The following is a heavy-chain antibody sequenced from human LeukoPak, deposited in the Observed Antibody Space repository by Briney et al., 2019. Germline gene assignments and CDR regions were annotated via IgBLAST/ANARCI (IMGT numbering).Heavy chain of an antibody. CDR3: AASITMFDY. V-gene: IGHV3-7*02. J-gene: IGHJ4*02. Sequence: GGSLRLSCVASGFTFSRYWMSWVSQAPGKGLEWVANIKEDGTVKCYVESVKGRFTISRDNAKNSLYLQMNSLRVEDTAVYYCAASITMFDYWGQGALVTVSS. D-gene: IGHD3-10*01. CDR1: GFTFSRYW. CDR2: IKEDGTVK.